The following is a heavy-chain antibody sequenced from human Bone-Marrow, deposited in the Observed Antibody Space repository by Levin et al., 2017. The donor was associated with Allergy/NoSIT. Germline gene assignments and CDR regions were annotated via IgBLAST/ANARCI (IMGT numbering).Heavy chain of an antibody. CDR1: GFTFRSCD. V-gene: IGHV3-23*01. J-gene: IGHJ4*02. CDR3: AKVGGGFDYEY. CDR2: ISLGGGTT. D-gene: IGHD6-19*01. Sequence: QSGGSLRLSCAASGFTFRSCDMTWVRQVPGKGLEYVSSISLGGGTTYYADSVKGRFTISRDNSKNTLFLQMNSLRAEDTAVYYCAKVGGGFDYEYWGQGTLVTVS.